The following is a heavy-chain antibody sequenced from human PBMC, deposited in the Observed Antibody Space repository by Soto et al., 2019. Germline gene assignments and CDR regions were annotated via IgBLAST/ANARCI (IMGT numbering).Heavy chain of an antibody. CDR1: GGTFSSDG. CDR2: ITPIFRAT. D-gene: IGHD3-22*01. CDR3: ARGRDTYYYDSSGYSGWYFDL. V-gene: IGHV1-69*01. Sequence: QVQLVQSGAEVKKPGSSVKVSCKASGGTFSSDGISWVRQAPGQGLEWMGGITPIFRATKYAQKFQGRVTITAEESTSTAYMELSSLRSEDTAVYYCARGRDTYYYDSSGYSGWYFDLWGRGTLVTVSS. J-gene: IGHJ2*01.